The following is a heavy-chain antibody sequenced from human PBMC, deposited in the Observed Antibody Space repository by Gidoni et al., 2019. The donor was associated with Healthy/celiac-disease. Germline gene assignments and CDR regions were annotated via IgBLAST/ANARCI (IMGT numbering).Heavy chain of an antibody. V-gene: IGHV3-9*01. J-gene: IGHJ4*02. CDR3: AKARGIAIPDPLGY. Sequence: EVQLVESGGGLVQPGRSLRLSCAASGFTFVDYAMHWVRQAPGKGLEWVAGISWNSGSIGYADSVKGRFTISRDNAKNSLYMQMNSLRAEDTALYYCAKARGIAIPDPLGYWGQGTLVTVSS. CDR2: ISWNSGSI. D-gene: IGHD6-13*01. CDR1: GFTFVDYA.